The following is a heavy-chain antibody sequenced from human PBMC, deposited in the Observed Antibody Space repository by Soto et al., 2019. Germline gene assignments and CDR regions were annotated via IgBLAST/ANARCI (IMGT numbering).Heavy chain of an antibody. CDR1: GFTFSSYL. V-gene: IGHV3-30-3*01. J-gene: IGHJ6*02. D-gene: IGHD3-16*01. CDR2: ISRDGSNE. CDR3: SRGDTISPGMDG. Sequence: GGSLRLSCATSGFTFSSYLIHWVRQTPDKGLEWVAFISRDGSNEYYADSVKGRFTISRDNSKNTLYLQMNSLRAEDTAVYYCSRGDTISPGMDGWGQGTTVTVSS.